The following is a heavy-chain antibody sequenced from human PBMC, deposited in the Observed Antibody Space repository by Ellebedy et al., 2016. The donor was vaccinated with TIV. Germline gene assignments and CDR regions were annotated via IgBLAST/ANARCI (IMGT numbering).Heavy chain of an antibody. J-gene: IGHJ4*02. D-gene: IGHD2-15*01. CDR2: ISGSGGST. Sequence: GESLKISCAASGLTFNIYVMNWVRQAPGKGLEWVSTISGSGGSTHYADSVKGRFTISRDNSKNTLYLQVNSLRAEDTAVYYCAADRYCSGGNCYWVDYWGQGTLVTVSS. V-gene: IGHV3-23*01. CDR3: AADRYCSGGNCYWVDY. CDR1: GLTFNIYV.